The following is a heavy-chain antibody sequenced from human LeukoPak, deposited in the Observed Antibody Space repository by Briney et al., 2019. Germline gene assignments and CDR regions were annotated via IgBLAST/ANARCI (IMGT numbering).Heavy chain of an antibody. V-gene: IGHV4-61*02. CDR1: GGSISSGSYY. CDR2: IYTSGST. D-gene: IGHD3-9*01. Sequence: SETLSLTCTVSGGSISSGSYYWSWIRQPAGKGLEWIGRIYTSGSTYYNPSLKSRVTISVDTSKNQFSLKLSSVTAADTAVYYCAREKLRYFDWLADYWGQGTLVTVSS. CDR3: AREKLRYFDWLADY. J-gene: IGHJ4*02.